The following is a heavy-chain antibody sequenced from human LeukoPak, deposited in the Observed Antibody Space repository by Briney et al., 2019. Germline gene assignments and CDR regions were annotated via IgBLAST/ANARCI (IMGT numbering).Heavy chain of an antibody. J-gene: IGHJ4*02. V-gene: IGHV1-46*01. Sequence: ASVRVSCKASGYTFTSYYIHWVRQAPGQGLEWIGIINPSDGSTSYAQKFQGRVTMTRDTSTGTVYMELTSLRSEDTAVHYCARYSSSSYYYFDYWGQGTLVTVSS. CDR3: ARYSSSSYYYFDY. CDR2: INPSDGST. D-gene: IGHD6-13*01. CDR1: GYTFTSYY.